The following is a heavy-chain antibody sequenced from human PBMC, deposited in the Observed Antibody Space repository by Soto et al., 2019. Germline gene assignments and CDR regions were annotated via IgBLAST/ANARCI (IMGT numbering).Heavy chain of an antibody. J-gene: IGHJ4*02. CDR3: ASGMARTDFDY. CDR1: GGTFSSYA. D-gene: IGHD5-12*01. V-gene: IGHV1-69*13. Sequence: GASVKVSCKASGGTFSSYAISWVRQAPGQGLEWMGGIIPIFGTANYAQKFQGRVTITADESTSTAYMELGSLRSEDTAVYYCASGMARTDFDYWGQGTLVTVSS. CDR2: IIPIFGTA.